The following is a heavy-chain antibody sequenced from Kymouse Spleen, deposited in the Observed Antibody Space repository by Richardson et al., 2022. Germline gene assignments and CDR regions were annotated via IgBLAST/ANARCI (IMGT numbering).Heavy chain of an antibody. CDR3: ARDSSSSVFDY. CDR1: GGSVSSGSYY. Sequence: QVQLQESGPGLVKPSETLSLTCTVSGGSVSSGSYYWSWIRQPPGKGLEWIGYIYYSGSTNYNPSLKSRVTISVDTSKNQFSLKLSSVTAADTAVYYCARDSSSSVFDYWGQGTLVTVSS. CDR2: IYYSGST. V-gene: IGHV4-61*01. D-gene: IGHD6-6*01. J-gene: IGHJ4*02.